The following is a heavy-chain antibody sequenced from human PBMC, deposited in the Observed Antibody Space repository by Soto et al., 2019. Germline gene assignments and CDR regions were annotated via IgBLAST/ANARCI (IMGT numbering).Heavy chain of an antibody. D-gene: IGHD5-12*01. CDR2: ISYDGSNK. V-gene: IGHV3-30*18. J-gene: IGHJ4*02. CDR3: AKDWERWLQFLRPEIDY. CDR1: GFTFSSYG. Sequence: QVQLVESGGGVVQPGRSLRLSCAASGFTFSSYGMHWVRQAPGKGLEWVAVISYDGSNKYYADSVKGRFSISRDNSKNTLYLQMNSLRAEDTAVYYCAKDWERWLQFLRPEIDYWGQGNLVTVSS.